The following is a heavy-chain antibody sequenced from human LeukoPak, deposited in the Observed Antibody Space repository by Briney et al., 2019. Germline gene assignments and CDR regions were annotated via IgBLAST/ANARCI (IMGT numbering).Heavy chain of an antibody. CDR2: ISAYNGNT. Sequence: GASVKVSCKASGYTLTSYGISWVRQAPGQGLEWMGWISAYNGNTNYAQKLQGRVTMTTDTSTSTAYMELRSLRSDDTAVYYCARAVGTTVTTRYYYGMDVWGQGTTVTVSS. V-gene: IGHV1-18*01. J-gene: IGHJ6*02. CDR1: GYTLTSYG. D-gene: IGHD4-17*01. CDR3: ARAVGTTVTTRYYYGMDV.